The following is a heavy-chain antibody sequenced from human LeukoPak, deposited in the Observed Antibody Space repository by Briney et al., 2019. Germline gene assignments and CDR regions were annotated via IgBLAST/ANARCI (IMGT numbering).Heavy chain of an antibody. CDR2: IKRDGSEE. CDR3: AREVEAALDP. D-gene: IGHD5-24*01. CDR1: GFTFSSYW. Sequence: GGSLRLSCAASGFTFSSYWMSWVRQAPGKGLEWVANIKRDGSEENYVDSVKGRFTVSRDNAKNSLYLQMNSLRVEDTAVYYCAREVEAALDPWGQGTLVTVSS. V-gene: IGHV3-7*01. J-gene: IGHJ5*02.